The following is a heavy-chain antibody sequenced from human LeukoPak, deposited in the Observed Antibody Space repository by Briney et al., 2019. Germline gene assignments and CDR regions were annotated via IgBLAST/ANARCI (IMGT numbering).Heavy chain of an antibody. Sequence: ASVKVSCKVSGYTLTELSMHWVRQAPGKGLEWMGGFDPEDGETIYAQKFQGRVTMTTDTSKTTAYMELSSLTSDDTAIYYCARGSYSGYDSWGQGTLVTVSS. V-gene: IGHV1-24*01. J-gene: IGHJ5*01. CDR2: FDPEDGET. CDR1: GYTLTELS. CDR3: ARGSYSGYDS. D-gene: IGHD5-12*01.